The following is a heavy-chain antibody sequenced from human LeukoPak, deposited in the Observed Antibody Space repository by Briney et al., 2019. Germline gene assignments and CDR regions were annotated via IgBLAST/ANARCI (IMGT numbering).Heavy chain of an antibody. D-gene: IGHD2-15*01. CDR2: ISSGSNYI. CDR3: ATVVEVGD. V-gene: IGHV3-21*01. CDR1: GFTFSTYN. J-gene: IGHJ4*02. Sequence: GGSLRLSCAASGFTFSTYNMNRVRQAPGKGLEWVSSISSGSNYIYYADSVKGRFTISRDNAKNSLYLQMSSLRAEDTAVYYCATVVEVGDWGQGTLVTVSS.